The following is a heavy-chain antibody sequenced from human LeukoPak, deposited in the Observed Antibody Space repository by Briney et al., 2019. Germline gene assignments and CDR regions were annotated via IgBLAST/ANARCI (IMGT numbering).Heavy chain of an antibody. CDR2: IYSGGST. J-gene: IGHJ6*03. D-gene: IGHD3-9*01. Sequence: GGSLRLSCAASGFTVSSNYMSWVRQAPGKGLEWVSVIYSGGSTYYADSVKGRFTISRENSKNTLYLQMNSLRAEDTAVYYCARVLTGSTYYYYYYMDVWGKGTTVTVSS. V-gene: IGHV3-53*01. CDR1: GFTVSSNY. CDR3: ARVLTGSTYYYYYYMDV.